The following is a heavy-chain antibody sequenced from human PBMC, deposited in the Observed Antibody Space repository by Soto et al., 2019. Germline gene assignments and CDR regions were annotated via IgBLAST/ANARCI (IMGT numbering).Heavy chain of an antibody. Sequence: QVQLVESGGGVVQPGRSLRLSCAASGFTFSSYAMHWVRQAPGKGLEWVAVISYDGSNKYYADSVKGRFTISRDNSKNTLYLQMNSLRAEDTAVYYCARDRLRYNWNDFPYYYYGMDVWGQATTVTVSS. CDR3: ARDRLRYNWNDFPYYYYGMDV. CDR2: ISYDGSNK. J-gene: IGHJ6*02. V-gene: IGHV3-30-3*01. CDR1: GFTFSSYA. D-gene: IGHD1-1*01.